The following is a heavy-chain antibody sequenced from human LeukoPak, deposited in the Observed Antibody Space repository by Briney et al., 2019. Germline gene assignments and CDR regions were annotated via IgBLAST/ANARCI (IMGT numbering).Heavy chain of an antibody. CDR2: ISGYNGNT. J-gene: IGHJ5*02. CDR1: GYTFTNYG. CDR3: ARGNFWSGYPMYNWFDP. V-gene: IGHV1-18*01. Sequence: ASVKVSCETSGYTFTNYGISWVRQAPGQGPEWMGWISGYNGNTNYVQKFQGRVTMTTDTSTSTAYMELRSLRSDDTAVYYCARGNFWSGYPMYNWFDPWGQGTLVTVSS. D-gene: IGHD3-3*01.